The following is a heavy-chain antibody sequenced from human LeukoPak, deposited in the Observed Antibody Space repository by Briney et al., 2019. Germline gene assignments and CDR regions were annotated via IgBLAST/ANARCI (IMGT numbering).Heavy chain of an antibody. CDR2: ISSSSSTI. J-gene: IGHJ4*02. V-gene: IGHV3-48*01. Sequence: GGSLRLSCAASGFTFSSYARHWVRQAPGKGLEWVSYISSSSSTIYYADSVKGRFTISRDNAKNSLYLQMNSLRAEDTAVYYCARVLHKRNYDSTTYYGYWGQGTLVTVSS. CDR3: ARVLHKRNYDSTTYYGY. CDR1: GFTFSSYA. D-gene: IGHD3-22*01.